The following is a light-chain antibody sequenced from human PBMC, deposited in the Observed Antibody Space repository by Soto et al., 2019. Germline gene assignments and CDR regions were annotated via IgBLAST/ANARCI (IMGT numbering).Light chain of an antibody. CDR2: DAS. CDR3: QQYNTYAP. Sequence: DINLTQLPSPLSAAVGDSVTITCRASQNIRNLLAWYQQKPGKAPKPLIHDASTFKTGVPSRFSGSGSGSEFNFTITGLQPDDCANYLCQQYNTYAPFGQGTRLEIK. V-gene: IGKV1-5*01. CDR1: QNIRNL. J-gene: IGKJ5*01.